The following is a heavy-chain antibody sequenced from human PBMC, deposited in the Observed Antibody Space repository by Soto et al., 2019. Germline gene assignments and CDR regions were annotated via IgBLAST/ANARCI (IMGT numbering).Heavy chain of an antibody. CDR2: ISGSGGTT. D-gene: IGHD1-26*01. V-gene: IGHV3-23*01. CDR3: AKDPHRYSGSYWFDP. J-gene: IGHJ5*02. CDR1: GFTFSSYA. Sequence: VGSLRLSCAASGFTFSSYAMSWVRQAPGKGLEWVSAISGSGGTTYYADSVKGRFTISRDNSKNTPYLQMNSLRAEDTAVYYCAKDPHRYSGSYWFDPWGQGTLVTVSS.